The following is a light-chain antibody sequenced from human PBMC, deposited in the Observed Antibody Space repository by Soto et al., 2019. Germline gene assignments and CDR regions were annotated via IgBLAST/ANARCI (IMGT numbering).Light chain of an antibody. CDR3: SSYTSSKTVV. V-gene: IGLV2-14*03. J-gene: IGLJ2*01. Sequence: QSALTQPASVSGSPGQSITISCTGTSSDVGGYDYVSWYQHLPGKAPKVMIYDVFNRPSGVSSRFSGSKSGNTASLTISGLQTEDEAEYYCSSYTSSKTVVFGGGTQLTVL. CDR1: SSDVGGYDY. CDR2: DVF.